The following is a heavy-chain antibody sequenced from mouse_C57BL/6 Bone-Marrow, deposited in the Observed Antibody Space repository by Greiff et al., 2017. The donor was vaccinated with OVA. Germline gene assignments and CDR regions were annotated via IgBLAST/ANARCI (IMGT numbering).Heavy chain of an antibody. J-gene: IGHJ4*01. Sequence: LVESGAELVRPGASVTLSCKASGYTFTDYEMHWVKQTPVHGLEWIGAIDPETGGTAYNQKFKGKAILTADKSSSTAYMELRSLTSEDSAVYYCTVLLRYAMDYWGQGTSVTVSS. D-gene: IGHD1-1*01. CDR2: IDPETGGT. CDR1: GYTFTDYE. CDR3: TVLLRYAMDY. V-gene: IGHV1-15*01.